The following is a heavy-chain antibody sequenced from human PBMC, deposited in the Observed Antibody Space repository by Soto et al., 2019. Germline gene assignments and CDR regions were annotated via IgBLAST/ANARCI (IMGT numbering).Heavy chain of an antibody. CDR3: ARESFSASPNFFVS. CDR1: GFAFSNYE. D-gene: IGHD3-3*02. Sequence: EVQLVESGGGLVQPGGSLRLSCAASGFAFSNYEMNWVRQAPGKGLEGGSYISLSGSTIYYAESVKGRFTISKDDAKNSLYLQMNSLRADDTAVYYCARESFSASPNFFVSWGQGTLVTVSS. CDR2: ISLSGSTI. V-gene: IGHV3-48*03. J-gene: IGHJ4*02.